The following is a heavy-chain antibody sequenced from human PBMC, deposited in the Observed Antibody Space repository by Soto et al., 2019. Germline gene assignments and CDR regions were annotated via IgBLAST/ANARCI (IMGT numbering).Heavy chain of an antibody. D-gene: IGHD3-22*01. CDR3: ARDRFYDSKGDYFDY. CDR2: ISAYNGNT. Sequence: ASVNVSCKASGYTFTSYGISWVRQAPGQGLEWMGWISAYNGNTNYAQKLQGRVTMTTDTSTSTAYMELRSLRSDDTAVYYCARDRFYDSKGDYFDYWGQATLVIVCS. V-gene: IGHV1-18*01. CDR1: GYTFTSYG. J-gene: IGHJ4*02.